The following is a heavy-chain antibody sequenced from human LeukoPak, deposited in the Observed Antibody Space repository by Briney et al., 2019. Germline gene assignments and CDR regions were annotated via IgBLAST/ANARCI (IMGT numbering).Heavy chain of an antibody. CDR2: IYTSGST. V-gene: IGHV4-4*07. CDR1: GGSISSYY. D-gene: IGHD3-22*01. CDR3: ARVSGITMIVVVQSDGFDI. J-gene: IGHJ3*02. Sequence: SETLSLTCTVSGGSISSYYWSWIRQPAGKGLERIGRIYTSGSTNYNPSLKSRVTMSVDTSKNQFSLKLSSVTAADTAVYYCARVSGITMIVVVQSDGFDIWGQGTMVSVSS.